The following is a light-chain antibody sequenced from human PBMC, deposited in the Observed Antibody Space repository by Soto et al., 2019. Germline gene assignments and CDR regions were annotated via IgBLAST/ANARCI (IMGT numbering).Light chain of an antibody. CDR2: EVS. CDR1: SSDVGGYNY. J-gene: IGLJ2*01. Sequence: QSVLTQPASVSGSPGQSITISCTGTSSDVGGYNYVSWYQQHPDKAPKLMIYEVSNRPSGVSNRFSGSKSGNTASLTISGLQAEDEVDYYCSSYTSSGTRVFGGGTKLTVL. V-gene: IGLV2-14*01. CDR3: SSYTSSGTRV.